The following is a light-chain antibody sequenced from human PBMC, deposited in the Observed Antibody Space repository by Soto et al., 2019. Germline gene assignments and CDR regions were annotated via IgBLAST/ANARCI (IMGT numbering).Light chain of an antibody. Sequence: SSELTQPPSVSVAPGKTARITCGGNNIGSKNVHWYQQKSGQPPALVIYYDSDRPSGIPERFSGSNSGNTAALTISRVEAGDEADYYCQVWGSSGDHVVFGGGTKLTVL. CDR3: QVWGSSGDHVV. CDR2: YDS. V-gene: IGLV3-21*04. J-gene: IGLJ2*01. CDR1: NIGSKN.